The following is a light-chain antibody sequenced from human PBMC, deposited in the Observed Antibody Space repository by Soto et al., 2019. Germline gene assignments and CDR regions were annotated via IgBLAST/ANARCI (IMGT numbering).Light chain of an antibody. CDR1: SSDVGSYNR. Sequence: QSALTQPPSVSGSPGQSVAISCTGTSSDVGSYNRVSWYQQPPGTAPKLMIYDVSNRPSGVPDRFSGSKSGNTASLTISGLQAEDEADYDCSSYTSSNTYIFGTGTKLTVL. J-gene: IGLJ1*01. V-gene: IGLV2-18*02. CDR3: SSYTSSNTYI. CDR2: DVS.